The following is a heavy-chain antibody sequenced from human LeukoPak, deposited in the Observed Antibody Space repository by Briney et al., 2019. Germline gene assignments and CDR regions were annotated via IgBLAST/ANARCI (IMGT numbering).Heavy chain of an antibody. CDR1: GFTFSSYA. V-gene: IGHV3-23*01. Sequence: GGSLRLSCAASGFTFSSYAMSWVRQAPGKGLEWVSSISGSGGTTYYADSVKGRFSISRDNSKNTLDLQMNSLRAEDTAIYYCAKGTDYTMIVVVITSFDYWGQGTLVTVSS. J-gene: IGHJ4*02. CDR2: ISGSGGTT. CDR3: AKGTDYTMIVVVITSFDY. D-gene: IGHD3-22*01.